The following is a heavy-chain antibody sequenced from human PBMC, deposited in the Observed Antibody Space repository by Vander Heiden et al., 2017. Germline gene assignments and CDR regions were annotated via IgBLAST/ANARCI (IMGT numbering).Heavy chain of an antibody. D-gene: IGHD2-21*01. CDR2: IRSKANSSAT. V-gene: IGHV3-73*02. CDR3: TRGEVDY. Sequence: EVQLVESGGGLVQPGGSLKLSCAASGFPFSGSAMHWVPQASGKGLGWVGRIRSKANSSATAYAASVKGRFTISRDDSKNTAYLQMNSLKTEDTAVYYCTRGEVDYWGQGTLVTVSS. CDR1: GFPFSGSA. J-gene: IGHJ4*02.